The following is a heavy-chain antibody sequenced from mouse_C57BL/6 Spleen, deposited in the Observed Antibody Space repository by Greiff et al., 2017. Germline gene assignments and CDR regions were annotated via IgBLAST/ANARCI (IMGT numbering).Heavy chain of an antibody. CDR2: ISSGGSYT. J-gene: IGHJ1*03. D-gene: IGHD1-1*01. V-gene: IGHV5-6*01. CDR3: ARHEGITTVVSYWYFNV. CDR1: GFTFSSYG. Sequence: EVHLVESGGDLVKPGGSLKLSCAASGFTFSSYGMSWVRQTPDKRLEWVATISSGGSYTYYPDSVKGRFTIYRVNAKITLYLQMSSLKSEDTAMYYCARHEGITTVVSYWYFNVWGTETTVNVSS.